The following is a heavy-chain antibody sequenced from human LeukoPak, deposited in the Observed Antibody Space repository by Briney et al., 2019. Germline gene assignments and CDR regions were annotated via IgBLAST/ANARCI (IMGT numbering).Heavy chain of an antibody. J-gene: IGHJ3*02. V-gene: IGHV1-18*04. CDR3: ARDRFPITMVRGVMVNDAFDI. CDR2: ISAYNGNT. CDR1: GYTFTSYG. Sequence: ASVKVSCKASGYTFTSYGISWVRQAPGQGLEWMGWISAYNGNTNYAQKLQGRVTMTTDTSTSTAYMELRSLRSDDTAVYYCARDRFPITMVRGVMVNDAFDIWGQGTMATVSS. D-gene: IGHD3-10*01.